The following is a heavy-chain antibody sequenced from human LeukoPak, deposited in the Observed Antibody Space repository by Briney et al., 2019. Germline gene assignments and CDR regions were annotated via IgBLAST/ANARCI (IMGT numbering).Heavy chain of an antibody. D-gene: IGHD2-2*01. CDR1: GGSISSGDYY. J-gene: IGHJ2*01. CDR3: ARGGDSAEEIVVVPASDGYFDL. Sequence: SQTLSLTCTVSGGSISSGDYYWSWIRQPPGKGLEWIGYIYYSGSTYYNPSLKSRVTISVDTSKNQFSLKLSSVTAADTAVYCCARGGDSAEEIVVVPASDGYFDLWGRGTLVTVSS. CDR2: IYYSGST. V-gene: IGHV4-30-4*01.